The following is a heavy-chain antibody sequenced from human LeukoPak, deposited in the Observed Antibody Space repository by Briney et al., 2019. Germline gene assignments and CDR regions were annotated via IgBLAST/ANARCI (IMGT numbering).Heavy chain of an antibody. Sequence: GGSLRLSCAASGFTFSSYSMNWVRQAPGKGLEWVSSISSSSSYIYYADSVKGRFTISRDNAKNTLYLQMNSMRTEDTAVYYCARTTIVGVTVDPFDIWGQGTMVTVSS. CDR3: ARTTIVGVTVDPFDI. CDR2: ISSSSSYI. D-gene: IGHD1-26*01. J-gene: IGHJ3*02. CDR1: GFTFSSYS. V-gene: IGHV3-21*01.